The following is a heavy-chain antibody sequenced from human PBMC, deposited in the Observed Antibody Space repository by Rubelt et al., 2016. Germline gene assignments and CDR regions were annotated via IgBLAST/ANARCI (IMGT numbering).Heavy chain of an antibody. CDR3: ARVPFLGYCSGGSCLVFY. V-gene: IGHV4-4*02. J-gene: IGHJ4*02. Sequence: VRQPPGKGLEWIGEIYHSGSTNYNPSLKSRVTISVDKSKNQFSLKLSSVTAADPAVYYCARVPFLGYCSGGSCLVFYWGQGTLVTVSS. D-gene: IGHD2-15*01. CDR2: IYHSGST.